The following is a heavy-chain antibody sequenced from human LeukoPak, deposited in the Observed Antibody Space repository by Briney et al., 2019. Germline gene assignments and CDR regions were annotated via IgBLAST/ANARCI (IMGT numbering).Heavy chain of an antibody. CDR3: VPEEKYSSGWFYFDS. V-gene: IGHV3-74*01. CDR1: GFTFSSYW. D-gene: IGHD6-19*01. CDR2: INGDGSTT. J-gene: IGHJ4*02. Sequence: GGSLRLSCAASGFTFSSYWMHWVRQAPGRRLMWVSRINGDGSTTNYADSVKGRFNISRDNAKNTLYLQMSSLRAEDTAMYYCVPEEKYSSGWFYFDSWGLGTLVTVSS.